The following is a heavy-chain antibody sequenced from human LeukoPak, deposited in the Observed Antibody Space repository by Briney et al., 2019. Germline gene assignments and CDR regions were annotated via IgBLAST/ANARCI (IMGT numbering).Heavy chain of an antibody. CDR1: GFDFSRYS. D-gene: IGHD1-26*01. CDR3: TKDSIIVNPWGFDL. CDR2: ISNHDLDI. Sequence: PGGSLRLSCAASGFDFSRYSMNWVRQAPGKGLEWVSTISNHDLDIYYADSMKGRITISRDNAENTVYLEMSSLRVEDTALYYCTKDSIIVNPWGFDLWGQGTLVTVSS. V-gene: IGHV3-21*01. J-gene: IGHJ5*02.